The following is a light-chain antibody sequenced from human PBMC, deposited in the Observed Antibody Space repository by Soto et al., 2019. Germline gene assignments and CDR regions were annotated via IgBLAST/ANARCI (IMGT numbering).Light chain of an antibody. CDR2: GAS. V-gene: IGKV3-20*01. CDR3: QQYGNSPVS. J-gene: IGKJ2*03. CDR1: QSVTSNF. Sequence: EIVLTQSPGTLSLSPGERATLSCRASQSVTSNFLAWYQQKPGQAPRLLIFGASTRATDIPDRFSGSGSRTDFTLTISRLEPEDFAVYYCQQYGNSPVSFGQGNKLEIK.